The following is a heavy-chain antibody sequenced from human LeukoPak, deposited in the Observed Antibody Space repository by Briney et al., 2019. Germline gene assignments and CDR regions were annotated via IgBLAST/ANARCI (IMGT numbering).Heavy chain of an antibody. Sequence: GGSLRLSCAASGFTFSSYAMSWVRQAPGKGLEWVSAISGSGGSTYYADSMKGRFTISRDNSKNTLYLQMNSLRAEDTAVYYCAKDSSSHPTSNYWGQGTLVTASS. J-gene: IGHJ4*02. D-gene: IGHD2-2*01. CDR1: GFTFSSYA. CDR3: AKDSSSHPTSNY. CDR2: ISGSGGST. V-gene: IGHV3-23*01.